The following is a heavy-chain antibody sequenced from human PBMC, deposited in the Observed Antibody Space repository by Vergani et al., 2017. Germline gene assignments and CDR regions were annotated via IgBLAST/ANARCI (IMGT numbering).Heavy chain of an antibody. D-gene: IGHD6-19*01. CDR1: GYSFTSYW. CDR3: ARQVAVAGKWWGPYYYYGMDV. V-gene: IGHV5-10-1*01. J-gene: IGHJ6*02. CDR2: IDPSDSYT. Sequence: EVQLVQSGAEVKKPGESLRISCKGSGYSFTSYWISWVRQMPGKGLEWMGRIDPSDSYTNSPSFQGHVTISADKSISTAYLQWSSLKASDTAMYYCARQVAVAGKWWGPYYYYGMDVWSQGTTVTVSS.